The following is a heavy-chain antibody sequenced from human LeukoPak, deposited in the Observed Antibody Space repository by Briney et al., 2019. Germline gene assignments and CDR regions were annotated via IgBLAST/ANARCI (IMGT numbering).Heavy chain of an antibody. V-gene: IGHV1-18*01. Sequence: ASVNVSCKASGYTFTSYGTSWVRQAPGQGLEWMGWISAYNGNTNYAQKLQGRVTMTTDTSTSTAYMELRSLRSDDTAVYYCARGPRDIVVVNWFDPWGQGTLVTVSS. CDR2: ISAYNGNT. CDR1: GYTFTSYG. D-gene: IGHD2-2*01. CDR3: ARGPRDIVVVNWFDP. J-gene: IGHJ5*02.